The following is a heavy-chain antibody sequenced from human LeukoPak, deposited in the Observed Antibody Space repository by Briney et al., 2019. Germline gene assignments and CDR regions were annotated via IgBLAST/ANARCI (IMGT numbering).Heavy chain of an antibody. CDR2: INPNGGGT. D-gene: IGHD7-27*01. CDR3: ARGTGAPNYIDY. V-gene: IGHV1-2*02. J-gene: IGHJ4*02. Sequence: ASVKVSCKASGYTFTGYYIHWVRQAPGQGLEWMAWINPNGGGTNYAQKFQGRVAVTRDSSISTAYMELSGLTSDDTAVFYCARGTGAPNYIDYWGQGTLVAVSS. CDR1: GYTFTGYY.